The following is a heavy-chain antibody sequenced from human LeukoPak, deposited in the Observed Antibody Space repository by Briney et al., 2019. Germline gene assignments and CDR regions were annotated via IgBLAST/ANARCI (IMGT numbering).Heavy chain of an antibody. J-gene: IGHJ6*03. V-gene: IGHV3-23*01. D-gene: IGHD3-3*01. Sequence: GGSLRLSCADSRFTLRNYAMSCARHAPREGLEWVSSFSDSNGRTYDADSVKGRFTVSRDNSKNTLYLQMNSLRAEDTAVYYCAKGHTTIFGVVIRNHYYMDVWGKGTTVTVSS. CDR1: RFTLRNYA. CDR3: AKGHTTIFGVVIRNHYYMDV. CDR2: FSDSNGRT.